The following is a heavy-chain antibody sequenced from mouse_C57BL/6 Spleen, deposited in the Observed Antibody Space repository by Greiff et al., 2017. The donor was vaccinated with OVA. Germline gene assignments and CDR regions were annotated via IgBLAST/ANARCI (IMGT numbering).Heavy chain of an antibody. J-gene: IGHJ4*01. CDR3: ASLGQGAMDY. V-gene: IGHV1-42*01. D-gene: IGHD3-3*01. Sequence: EVKLEESGPELVKPGASVKISCKASGYSFTGYYMNWVKQSPEKSLEWIGEINPSTGGTTYNQKFKAKATLTVDKSSSTAYMQLKSLTSEDSAVYYCASLGQGAMDYWGQGTSVTVSS. CDR2: INPSTGGT. CDR1: GYSFTGYY.